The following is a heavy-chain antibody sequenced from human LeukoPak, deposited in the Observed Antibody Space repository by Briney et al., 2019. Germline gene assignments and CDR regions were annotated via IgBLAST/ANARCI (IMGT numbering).Heavy chain of an antibody. CDR1: GFTFDDYA. CDR2: ISWNSGSI. D-gene: IGHD1-26*01. Sequence: PGGSLRLSCAASGFTFDDYAMHWVRHAPGKGLEWVSGISWNSGSIVYADSVKGRFTISRDNAKNSLYLQMNSLRPEDVALYYCARHTRWELLNYNAFDVWGQGTMVTVSS. V-gene: IGHV3-9*03. CDR3: ARHTRWELLNYNAFDV. J-gene: IGHJ3*01.